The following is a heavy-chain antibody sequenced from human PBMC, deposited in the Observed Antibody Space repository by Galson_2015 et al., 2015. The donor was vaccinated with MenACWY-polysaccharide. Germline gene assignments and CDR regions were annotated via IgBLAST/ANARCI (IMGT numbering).Heavy chain of an antibody. CDR2: ISSSSSYT. V-gene: IGHV3-21*01. D-gene: IGHD4-17*01. CDR1: GFTFSSYS. CDR3: ARSTTVTPNWFDP. Sequence: SLRLSCAASGFTFSSYSMNWVRQAPGKGLEWVSSISSSSSYTYYADSVKGRFTISRDNAKNSLYLQMNSLRAEDTAVYYCARSTTVTPNWFDPWGQGTLVTVSS. J-gene: IGHJ5*02.